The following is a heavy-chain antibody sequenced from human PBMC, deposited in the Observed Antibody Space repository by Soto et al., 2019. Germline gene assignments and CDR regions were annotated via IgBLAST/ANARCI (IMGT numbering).Heavy chain of an antibody. Sequence: QLQLQESGSGLVKPSQTLSLTCAVSGGSINSDGYSCSWIRQSPGKGLQWIGYIHHTGRTYYSPSLYNRVSISIDRSKSQFSLQLTSVTAADTAVYYCASLPMVRGVIGWFDPWGQGTLVTVSS. V-gene: IGHV4-30-2*06. J-gene: IGHJ5*02. D-gene: IGHD3-10*01. CDR3: ASLPMVRGVIGWFDP. CDR2: IHHTGRT. CDR1: GGSINSDGYS.